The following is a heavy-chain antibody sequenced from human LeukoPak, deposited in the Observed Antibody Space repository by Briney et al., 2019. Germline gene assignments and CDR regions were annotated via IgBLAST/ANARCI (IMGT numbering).Heavy chain of an antibody. Sequence: PGESLKISCKGSGFSFTSYWIGWVRQMPGKGLEWMGIIYPGDSDTRYSPSFQGQVTISADKSISTAYLQWSSLKASDTAMYYCARPPSGYDESDAFDIWGQGTMVTVSS. CDR3: ARPPSGYDESDAFDI. V-gene: IGHV5-51*01. CDR2: IYPGDSDT. J-gene: IGHJ3*02. D-gene: IGHD5-12*01. CDR1: GFSFTSYW.